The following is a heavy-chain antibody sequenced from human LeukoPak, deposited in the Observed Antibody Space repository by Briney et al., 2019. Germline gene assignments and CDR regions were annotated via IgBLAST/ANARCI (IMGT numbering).Heavy chain of an antibody. Sequence: EGSLRLSCAASGFTFSSYWMHWVRQAPRRGLVWVSRINSDGSSTSYADSVKGRFTISRDNAKNTLYLQMNSLRAEDTAVYYCARREGYCSGGSCYFDYWGQGTLVTVSS. CDR2: INSDGSST. J-gene: IGHJ4*02. D-gene: IGHD2-15*01. CDR1: GFTFSSYW. CDR3: ARREGYCSGGSCYFDY. V-gene: IGHV3-74*01.